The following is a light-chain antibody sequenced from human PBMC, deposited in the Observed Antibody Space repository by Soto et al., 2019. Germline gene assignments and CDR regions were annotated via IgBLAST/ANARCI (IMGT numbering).Light chain of an antibody. J-gene: IGKJ2*01. CDR2: GAS. CDR1: QSVSSN. V-gene: IGKV3-15*01. CDR3: QQYNNWHPYT. Sequence: EIVMTQSPATLSVSPGERATLSCRASQSVSSNLAWYQQKPGQAPRLLIYGASTRATGIPARFSGSGSGTEFTLPISSLQSEDFAVYYCQQYNNWHPYTFGQGTKLEIK.